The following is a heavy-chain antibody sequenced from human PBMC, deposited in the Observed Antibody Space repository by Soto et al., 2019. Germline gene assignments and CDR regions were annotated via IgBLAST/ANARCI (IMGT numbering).Heavy chain of an antibody. CDR3: ARLHRRGIQLWSSRQRKDV. CDR2: IYHSGST. J-gene: IGHJ6*02. V-gene: IGHV4-4*02. D-gene: IGHD5-18*01. CDR1: GGSISSSNW. Sequence: SETLSLTFAVSGGSISSSNWWSWVRQPPGKGLEWIGEIYHSGSTNYNPSLKSRVTISVDKSKNQFSLKLSSVTAADTAVYYCARLHRRGIQLWSSRQRKDVWGQGTTVTVSS.